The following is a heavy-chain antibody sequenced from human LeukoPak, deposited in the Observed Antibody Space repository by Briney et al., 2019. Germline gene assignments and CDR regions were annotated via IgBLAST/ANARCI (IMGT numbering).Heavy chain of an antibody. Sequence: GGSLRLSCAASGVTLSTYAMSWARQAPGKGLEWVSGISSSGRDDSTSYTDSVKGRFTISRDNSKNTVYLQMNTLRAEDTAVYYCAKHLGRIAVAGGIGYYYGMDVWGQGTTVTVSS. CDR2: ISSSGRDDST. CDR1: GVTLSTYA. J-gene: IGHJ6*02. V-gene: IGHV3-23*01. D-gene: IGHD6-19*01. CDR3: AKHLGRIAVAGGIGYYYGMDV.